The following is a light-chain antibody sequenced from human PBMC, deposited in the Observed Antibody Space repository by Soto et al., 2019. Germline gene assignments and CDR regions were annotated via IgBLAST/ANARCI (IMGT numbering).Light chain of an antibody. CDR2: EGS. J-gene: IGLJ3*02. V-gene: IGLV2-23*01. CDR1: SSDVGSSNL. Sequence: QSALTQPASVSGSPGQSITISCTGTSSDVGSSNLVSWYQQHPGKAPKLMIYEGSKRPSGVSDRFSGSKTGNTASLTISGLQAEYEGDYYCCSYAGSSTWVFGGGTKLTVL. CDR3: CSYAGSSTWV.